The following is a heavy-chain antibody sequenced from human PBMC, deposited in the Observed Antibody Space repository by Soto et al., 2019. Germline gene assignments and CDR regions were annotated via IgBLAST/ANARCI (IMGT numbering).Heavy chain of an antibody. J-gene: IGHJ6*03. Sequence: GASGKVSCKASGYTFTSYDINWVRQATGQGLEWMGWMNPNSGNTGYAQKFQGRVTMTRNTSISTAYMELSSLRSEDTAVYYCARGLGSFYGDYSPTDYYYYMDVWGKGTTVTVSS. CDR2: MNPNSGNT. D-gene: IGHD4-17*01. V-gene: IGHV1-8*01. CDR3: ARGLGSFYGDYSPTDYYYYMDV. CDR1: GYTFTSYD.